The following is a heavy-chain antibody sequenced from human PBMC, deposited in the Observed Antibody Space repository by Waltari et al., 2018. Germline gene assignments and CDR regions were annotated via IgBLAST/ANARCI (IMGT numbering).Heavy chain of an antibody. V-gene: IGHV3-48*03. CDR1: GFTFSSYG. Sequence: EVQLVESGGGLVQPGGSLRLSCAASGFTFSSYGMNWVRQGPGKGLEWISYISGSGTTIYDADAVKGRFTISRDDAENSLYLQMNSLRAEDTALYYCARRFDSWGQGTRVTVSS. CDR2: ISGSGTTI. CDR3: ARRFDS. J-gene: IGHJ4*02.